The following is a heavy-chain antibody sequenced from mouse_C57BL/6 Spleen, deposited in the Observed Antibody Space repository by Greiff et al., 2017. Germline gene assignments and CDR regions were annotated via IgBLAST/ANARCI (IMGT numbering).Heavy chain of an antibody. J-gene: IGHJ3*01. Sequence: QVQLQQSGAELVRPGTSVKVSCKASGYAFTNYLIEWVKQRPGQGLEWIGVINPGSGGTNYNEKFKGKATLTADKSSSTAYMQLSSLTSEDSAVYFCARGENSFAYWGQGTLVTVSA. CDR1: GYAFTNYL. V-gene: IGHV1-54*01. CDR2: INPGSGGT. CDR3: ARGENSFAY.